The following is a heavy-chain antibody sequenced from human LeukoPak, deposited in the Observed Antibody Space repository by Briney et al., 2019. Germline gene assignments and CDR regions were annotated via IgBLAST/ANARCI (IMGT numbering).Heavy chain of an antibody. Sequence: GGSLRLSCAASGFTFSSYWMHWVRHAPGKGLVWVSRINSDGSSTSYADSVKGQFTISRDNAKNTLYLQMNSLRAEDTAVYDCARDLPISDSSGYYLDYWGQGTVVTVSS. CDR1: GFTFSSYW. D-gene: IGHD3-22*01. V-gene: IGHV3-74*01. J-gene: IGHJ4*02. CDR2: INSDGSST. CDR3: ARDLPISDSSGYYLDY.